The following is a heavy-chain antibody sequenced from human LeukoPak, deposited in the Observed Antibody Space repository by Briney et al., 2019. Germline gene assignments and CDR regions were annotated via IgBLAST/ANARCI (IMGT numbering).Heavy chain of an antibody. V-gene: IGHV4-61*02. CDR2: IYTSGST. CDR3: ARDRPYYNYMDV. Sequence: SETLSLTCTVSGDSISSGSYYWSWIRQPAGKGLEWIGRIYTSGSTNYNPSLKSPVTISVDTSKNQFSLKLSSVTAADTAVYYCARDRPYYNYMDVWGKGTTVTVSS. J-gene: IGHJ6*03. CDR1: GDSISSGSYY.